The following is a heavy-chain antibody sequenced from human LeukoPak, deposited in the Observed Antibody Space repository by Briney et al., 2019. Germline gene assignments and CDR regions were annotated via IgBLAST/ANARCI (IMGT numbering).Heavy chain of an antibody. D-gene: IGHD3-10*01. CDR1: GFTFSSYS. Sequence: GGSLRLSCVASGFTFSSYSMNWGRQAPGKGLEWVSYIGVSSSFTYYADSVKGRFTISRDNANNSLHLQMNTLRDEDTAVYYCVRDRFFAFDIWGQGTMVTVSS. J-gene: IGHJ3*02. CDR3: VRDRFFAFDI. V-gene: IGHV3-48*02. CDR2: IGVSSSFT.